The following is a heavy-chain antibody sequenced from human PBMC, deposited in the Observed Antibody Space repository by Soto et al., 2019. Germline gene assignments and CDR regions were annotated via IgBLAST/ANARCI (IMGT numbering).Heavy chain of an antibody. J-gene: IGHJ4*02. Sequence: LILSCASSGFTFSSYGMHWVRQAPGKGLEWVAVISYDGSNKYYADSVKGRFTISIDNSKNTLYLQMNSLRDEDTDVYYCPKGGRNYYDSSGYYRLVYWGQGTLVTVSS. CDR3: PKGGRNYYDSSGYYRLVY. D-gene: IGHD3-22*01. V-gene: IGHV3-30*18. CDR2: ISYDGSNK. CDR1: GFTFSSYG.